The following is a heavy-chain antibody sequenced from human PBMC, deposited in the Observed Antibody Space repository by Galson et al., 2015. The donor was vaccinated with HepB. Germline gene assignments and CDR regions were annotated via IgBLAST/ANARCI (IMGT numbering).Heavy chain of an antibody. CDR1: GFTFSDYY. CDR2: ISSSSSYT. D-gene: IGHD6-6*01. Sequence: SLRLSCAASGFTFSDYYMSWIRQAPGKGLEWVSYISSSSSYTNYADSVKGRFTISRDNAKNSLYLQMSSLRAEDTAVYYCARDCPRRRHPDRYYYYYGMDVWGQGTTVTVSS. J-gene: IGHJ6*02. CDR3: ARDCPRRRHPDRYYYYYGMDV. V-gene: IGHV3-11*06.